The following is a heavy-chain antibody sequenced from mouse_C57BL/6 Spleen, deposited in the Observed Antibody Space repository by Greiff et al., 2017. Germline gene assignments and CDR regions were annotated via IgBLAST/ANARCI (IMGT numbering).Heavy chain of an antibody. Sequence: DVQLQESGPGLVKPSQSLSLTCSVTGYSITSGYYWNWIRQFPGNKLEWMGYISYDGSNNYNPSLKNRISITRDTSKNQFFLKLNSVTTEDTATYYCARGPYYYYGSRGAMDYWGQGTSVTVSS. J-gene: IGHJ4*01. V-gene: IGHV3-6*01. CDR2: ISYDGSN. CDR1: GYSITSGYY. D-gene: IGHD1-1*01. CDR3: ARGPYYYYGSRGAMDY.